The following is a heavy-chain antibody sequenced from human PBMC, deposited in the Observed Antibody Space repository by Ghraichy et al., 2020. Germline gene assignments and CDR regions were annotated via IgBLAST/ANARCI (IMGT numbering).Heavy chain of an antibody. J-gene: IGHJ6*02. CDR1: GFTFSSYA. Sequence: LSLTCAASGFTFSSYAMSWVRQAPGKGLEWVSAISGSGGSTYYADSVKGRFTISRDNSKNTLYLQMNSLRAEDTAVYYCAKDAPDIVVVPAAFYYYYGMDVWGQGTTVTVSS. CDR3: AKDAPDIVVVPAAFYYYYGMDV. V-gene: IGHV3-23*01. CDR2: ISGSGGST. D-gene: IGHD2-2*01.